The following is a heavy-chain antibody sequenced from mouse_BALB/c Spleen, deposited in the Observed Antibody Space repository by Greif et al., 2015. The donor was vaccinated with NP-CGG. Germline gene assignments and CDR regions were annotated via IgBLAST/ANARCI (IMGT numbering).Heavy chain of an antibody. V-gene: IGHV14-1*02. CDR1: GFNIKDYY. CDR3: ARDFDY. Sequence: VQLQQSGAELVRPGALVKLSCKASGFNIKDYYMHWVKQRPEQGLEWIGWIDPENGNTIYDPKFQGKASITADTSSNTAYLQLSSLTSEDTAAYYCARDFDYWGQGTTLTVSS. CDR2: IDPENGNT. J-gene: IGHJ2*01.